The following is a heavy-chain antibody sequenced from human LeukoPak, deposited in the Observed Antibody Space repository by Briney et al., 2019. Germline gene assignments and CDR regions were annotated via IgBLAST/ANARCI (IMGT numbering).Heavy chain of an antibody. CDR1: GGCISNYY. Sequence: SDTVPLNCSVSGGCISNYYWSWLRRPPAKGLEWIGYIYYSGCTNYNPSLKGRVTISVGSSKKQFSLRLSSVTAADTAMYYCARLRGYSYGFPTFDIWGQGTMVTVSS. CDR3: ARLRGYSYGFPTFDI. CDR2: IYYSGCT. D-gene: IGHD5-18*01. V-gene: IGHV4-59*08. J-gene: IGHJ3*02.